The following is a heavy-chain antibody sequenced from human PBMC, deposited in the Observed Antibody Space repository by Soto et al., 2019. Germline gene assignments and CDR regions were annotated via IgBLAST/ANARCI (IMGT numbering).Heavy chain of an antibody. D-gene: IGHD4-4*01. J-gene: IGHJ6*02. CDR2: TYYRSKWYN. V-gene: IGHV6-1*01. CDR1: GDSVSSNSAT. Sequence: PSQTLSLTCAISGDSVSSNSATWNWIRQSPSRGLEWLGRTYYRSKWYNDYALSVKSRIIINADTSKNQFSLHLNPVNAEDTAVYYCARVTTIAGGHYGMDVWGQGTTVTVSS. CDR3: ARVTTIAGGHYGMDV.